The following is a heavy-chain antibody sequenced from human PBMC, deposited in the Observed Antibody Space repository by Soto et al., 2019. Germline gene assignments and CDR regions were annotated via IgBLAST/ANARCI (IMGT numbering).Heavy chain of an antibody. CDR1: GFAFITYY. Sequence: GGSLRVSCAASGFAFITYYMTWVRQAPGKGLEWVASIKNDGSEQYYVDSVKGRFTISRDNAKNSLYLQMNSLRAGDTALYYCSRENWFQDYWGQGTRVTVSS. D-gene: IGHD3-10*01. V-gene: IGHV3-7*03. CDR3: SRENWFQDY. CDR2: IKNDGSEQ. J-gene: IGHJ4*02.